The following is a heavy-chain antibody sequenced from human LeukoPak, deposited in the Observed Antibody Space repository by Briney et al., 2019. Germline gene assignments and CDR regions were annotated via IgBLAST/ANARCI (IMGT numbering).Heavy chain of an antibody. J-gene: IGHJ6*02. V-gene: IGHV4-59*01. CDR2: IYYSGST. D-gene: IGHD3-3*01. Sequence: SETLSLTCTVSGGSISSYYWSWIRQPPGKGLEWIGYIYYSGSTNYNPSLKSRVTISVDTSKNQFSLKLSSVTAADTAVYYCARGGTIFGVVIMGPYYYYGMDVWGQGTTVTVSS. CDR3: ARGGTIFGVVIMGPYYYYGMDV. CDR1: GGSISSYY.